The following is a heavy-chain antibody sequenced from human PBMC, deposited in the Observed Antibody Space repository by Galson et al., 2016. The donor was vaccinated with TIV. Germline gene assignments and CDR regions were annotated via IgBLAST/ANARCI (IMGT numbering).Heavy chain of an antibody. V-gene: IGHV1-69*13. CDR3: AKDRNTALDTYYYYYGMDV. CDR1: GGSFSTHT. CDR2: IVPLFRTT. J-gene: IGHJ6*02. Sequence: SVKVSCKASGGSFSTHTFNWVRQAPGQGLEWMGGIVPLFRTTNYAQKFQGRVTFTADESSSPAYMEVSRLTSDDMAVYYCAKDRNTALDTYYYYYGMDVWGQGTTVTVSS. D-gene: IGHD5-18*01.